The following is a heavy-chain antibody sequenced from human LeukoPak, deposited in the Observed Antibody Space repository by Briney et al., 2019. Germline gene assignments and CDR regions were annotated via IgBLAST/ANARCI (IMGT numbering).Heavy chain of an antibody. CDR1: GYRFTSYW. CDR2: IYPGDSET. Sequence: GESLKISSKGSGYRFTSYWIGWVRQMPGKGLEWMGIIYPGDSETRYSPSSQGQVTISADKSISTAYLQWNSLKASDTAMYYCARRGIDGASIHYWGQGTVLTVSS. CDR3: ARRGIDGASIHY. J-gene: IGHJ4*01. V-gene: IGHV5-51*01. D-gene: IGHD2-2*01.